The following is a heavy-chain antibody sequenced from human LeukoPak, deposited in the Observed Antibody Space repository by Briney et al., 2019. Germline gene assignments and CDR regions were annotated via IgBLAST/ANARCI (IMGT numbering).Heavy chain of an antibody. Sequence: GGSLRLSCAASGFTFSNYVIHWVRQAPGKGLEWVAVTSSDLNVKLYADPVKGRFTISRDDSRSTLYLQMNSLRPEDTAIYCCAREGYYGSGSPPSLYFDYWGQGTLVTVSS. D-gene: IGHD3-10*01. CDR1: GFTFSNYV. V-gene: IGHV3-30-3*01. J-gene: IGHJ4*02. CDR3: AREGYYGSGSPPSLYFDY. CDR2: TSSDLNVK.